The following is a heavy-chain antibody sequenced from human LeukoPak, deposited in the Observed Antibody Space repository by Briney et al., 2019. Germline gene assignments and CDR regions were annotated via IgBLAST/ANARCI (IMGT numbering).Heavy chain of an antibody. Sequence: GRSLRLSCAASGFTFSSYGMHWVRQAPGKGLEWVAVIWYDGSNKYYADSVKGRFTISRDNSKNTLYLQMNSLRAEDTAVYYCARGTGRFGELFHYWGQGTLVTVSS. CDR3: ARGTGRFGELFHY. D-gene: IGHD3-10*01. CDR2: IWYDGSNK. CDR1: GFTFSSYG. V-gene: IGHV3-33*01. J-gene: IGHJ4*02.